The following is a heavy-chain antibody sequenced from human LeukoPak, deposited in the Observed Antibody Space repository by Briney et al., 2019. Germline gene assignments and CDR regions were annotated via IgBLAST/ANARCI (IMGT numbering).Heavy chain of an antibody. V-gene: IGHV1-2*04. J-gene: IGHJ6*02. CDR2: INPNSGGT. Sequence: ASVKVSCKASGYTFTGYYMHWVRQAPGQGLEWMGWINPNSGGTNYAQKFQGWVTMTRDTSISTAYMELSRLRSDDTAVYYCARDVSGTTVTTNYYYYGMDVWGQGTTVTVSS. D-gene: IGHD4-17*01. CDR1: GYTFTGYY. CDR3: ARDVSGTTVTTNYYYYGMDV.